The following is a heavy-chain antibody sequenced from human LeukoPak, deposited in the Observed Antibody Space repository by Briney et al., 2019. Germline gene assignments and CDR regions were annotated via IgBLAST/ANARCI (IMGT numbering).Heavy chain of an antibody. D-gene: IGHD4/OR15-4a*01. Sequence: SETLSLTCAVSGGSISSSNWWSWVRQPPGEGLEWIGEIYHSGSTNYNPSLKSRVTISVDTSKNQFSLKLSSVTAADTAVYYCARGEGATLLDYWGQGTLVTVSS. CDR2: IYHSGST. CDR1: GGSISSSNW. CDR3: ARGEGATLLDY. V-gene: IGHV4-4*02. J-gene: IGHJ4*02.